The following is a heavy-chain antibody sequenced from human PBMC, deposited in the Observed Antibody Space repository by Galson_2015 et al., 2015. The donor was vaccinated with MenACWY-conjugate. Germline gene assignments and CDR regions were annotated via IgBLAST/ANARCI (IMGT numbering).Heavy chain of an antibody. CDR2: IKQDGSKR. CDR1: GFTFSNYW. Sequence: SLRLSCAASGFTFSNYWMDWVRQAPGKGLEWVADIKQDGSKRFYVDSVKGRFTISRDNAKNSLYLQMSSLRVEDTAVYYCAERHWLVSWGQGTLVTVSS. V-gene: IGHV3-7*01. J-gene: IGHJ5*01. CDR3: AERHWLVS.